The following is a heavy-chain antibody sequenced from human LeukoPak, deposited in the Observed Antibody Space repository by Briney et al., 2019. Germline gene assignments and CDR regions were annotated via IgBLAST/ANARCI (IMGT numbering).Heavy chain of an antibody. CDR2: INTNTGNP. D-gene: IGHD2-2*01. V-gene: IGHV7-4-1*02. CDR1: GYTFTSYA. CDR3: ARETGLPAALPDYYYGMDV. J-gene: IGHJ6*02. Sequence: ASVKVSCKASGYTFTSYAMNWVRQAPGQGLEWMGWINTNTGNPTYAQGFTGRFVFSLDTSVSTAYLQISSLKAEDTAVYYCARETGLPAALPDYYYGMDVWGQGTTVTVSS.